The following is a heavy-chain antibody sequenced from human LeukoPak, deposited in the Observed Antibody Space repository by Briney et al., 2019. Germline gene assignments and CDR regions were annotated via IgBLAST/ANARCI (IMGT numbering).Heavy chain of an antibody. V-gene: IGHV3-7*01. CDR3: GRWGVNACLDR. Sequence: GGSLRLSCAASGFTFGSTWMGWVRQAPGKGLEWVSNISPDGGDKYYVDSVRGRFTISRDNAQKSVNLQMNSLRAEDSAVYYCGRWGVNACLDRWGQGTLVSVAS. J-gene: IGHJ5*02. D-gene: IGHD3-10*01. CDR1: GFTFGSTW. CDR2: ISPDGGDK.